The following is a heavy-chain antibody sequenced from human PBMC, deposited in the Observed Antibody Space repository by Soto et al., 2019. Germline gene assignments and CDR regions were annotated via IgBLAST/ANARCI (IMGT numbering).Heavy chain of an antibody. Sequence: EVQLVESGGGLVQPGRSLRLSCAASGFTFDDYAMHWVRQAPGKGLEWVSGISWNSGSIGYADSVKGRFTISRDNDKNSLYLQMNSLRAEDTALYYCAKDNGRYSSSWYYFDYWGQGTLVTVSS. V-gene: IGHV3-9*01. CDR2: ISWNSGSI. D-gene: IGHD6-13*01. CDR3: AKDNGRYSSSWYYFDY. J-gene: IGHJ4*02. CDR1: GFTFDDYA.